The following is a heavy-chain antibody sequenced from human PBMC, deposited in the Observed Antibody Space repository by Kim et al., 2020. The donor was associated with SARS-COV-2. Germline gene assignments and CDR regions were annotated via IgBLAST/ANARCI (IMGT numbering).Heavy chain of an antibody. J-gene: IGHJ6*02. CDR2: IIPILGIA. CDR1: GGTFSSYA. V-gene: IGHV1-69*04. Sequence: SVKVSCKASGGTFSSYAISWVRQAPGQGLEWMGRIIPILGIANYAQKFQGRVTITADKSTSTAYMELSSLRSEDTAVYYCAVMKLAARPPYYYYGMDVWGQGTTVTVSS. D-gene: IGHD6-6*01. CDR3: AVMKLAARPPYYYYGMDV.